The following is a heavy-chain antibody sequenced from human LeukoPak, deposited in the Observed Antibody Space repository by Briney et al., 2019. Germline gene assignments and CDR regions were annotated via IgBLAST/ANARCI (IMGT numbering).Heavy chain of an antibody. CDR1: GFTFSSYA. V-gene: IGHV3-30-3*01. D-gene: IGHD6-13*01. CDR2: ISYDGSNK. J-gene: IGHJ4*02. Sequence: PGGSLRLSCAASGFTFSSYAMHWVRQAPGKGLEWVAVISYDGSNKYYADSVKGRFTISRDNSKNTLYLQMNSLRAEDTAVYYCAREFGSFFEQQLVHWGQGTLVTVSS. CDR3: AREFGSFFEQQLVH.